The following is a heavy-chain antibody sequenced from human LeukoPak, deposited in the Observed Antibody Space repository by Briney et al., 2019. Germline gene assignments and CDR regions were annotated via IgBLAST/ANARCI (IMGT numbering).Heavy chain of an antibody. Sequence: PSETLSLTCTVSGGSVSSGSYYWSWIRQPPGKGLEWIGYIYYSGSTNYNPSLKSRVTISVDTSKNQFSLKLSFVTAADTAVYYCARDRRIAVGSGGVDYWGQGTLVTVSS. CDR3: ARDRRIAVGSGGVDY. CDR1: GGSVSSGSYY. CDR2: IYYSGST. V-gene: IGHV4-61*01. J-gene: IGHJ4*02. D-gene: IGHD6-19*01.